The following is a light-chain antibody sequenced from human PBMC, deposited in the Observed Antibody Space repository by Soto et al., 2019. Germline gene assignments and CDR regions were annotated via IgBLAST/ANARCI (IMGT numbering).Light chain of an antibody. Sequence: QMTQSPSTLYGSVGDRVTITCRASQTISSWLAWYQQKPGKAPKLLIYKASTLKSGVPSRFSGSGSGTEFTLTICSLQSEDFAVYYCLPYNNWWTFCQGTKVDI. CDR3: LPYNNWWT. CDR2: KAS. J-gene: IGKJ1*01. CDR1: QTISSW. V-gene: IGKV1-5*03.